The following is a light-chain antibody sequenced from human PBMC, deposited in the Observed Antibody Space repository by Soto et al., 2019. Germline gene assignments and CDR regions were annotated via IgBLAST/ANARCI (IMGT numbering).Light chain of an antibody. V-gene: IGKV3-20*01. J-gene: IGKJ1*01. CDR3: QQNCTAPVT. CDR1: NHIISSY. CDR2: AAS. Sequence: YSRHVAMSGGARATXSCRAPNHIISSYLDWYQHKPGQAPKLLIYAASTRDIGIPFRFSGSRSRTDFTLTIRRLEAGDFAGYYCQQNCTAPVTFVQGTRLDI.